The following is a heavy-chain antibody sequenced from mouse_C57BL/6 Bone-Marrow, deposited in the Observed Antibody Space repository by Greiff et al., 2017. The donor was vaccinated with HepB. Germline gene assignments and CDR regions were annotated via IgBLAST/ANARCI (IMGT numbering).Heavy chain of an antibody. CDR1: GYTFTGYE. V-gene: IGHV1-15*01. Sequence: QVQLQQSGAELVRPGASVTLSCKASGYTFTGYEMHWVKQTPVHGLEWIGAIDPETGGTAYNQKFKGKAILTADKSSSTAYMELRSLTSEDSAVYYCTRSKEDSSGYGFAYWGQGTLVTVSA. CDR3: TRSKEDSSGYGFAY. J-gene: IGHJ3*01. D-gene: IGHD3-2*02. CDR2: IDPETGGT.